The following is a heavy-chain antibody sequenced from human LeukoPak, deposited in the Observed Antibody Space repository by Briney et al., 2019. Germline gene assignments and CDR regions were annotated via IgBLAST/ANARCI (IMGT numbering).Heavy chain of an antibody. V-gene: IGHV4-31*11. CDR2: IYYSGST. J-gene: IGHJ5*02. D-gene: IGHD2-15*01. CDR1: GGSFSGYY. Sequence: SETLSLTCAVYGGSFSGYYWSWIRQHPGKGLEWIGYIYYSGSTYYNPSLKSRVTISVDTSKNQFSLKLSSVTAADTAVYYCARAVRIVKPTAKNWFDPWGQGTLVTVSS. CDR3: ARAVRIVKPTAKNWFDP.